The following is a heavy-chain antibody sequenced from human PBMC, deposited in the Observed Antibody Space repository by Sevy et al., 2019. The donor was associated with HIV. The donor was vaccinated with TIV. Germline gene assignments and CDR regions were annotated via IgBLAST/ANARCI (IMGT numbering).Heavy chain of an antibody. D-gene: IGHD2-2*01. CDR2: IYYTGST. CDR1: GGSISSHY. Sequence: SETLSLTCTVSGGSISSHYWSWIRQPPGKGLEWIGYIYYTGSTNYNSSLKSRVTISVDTSRNQFSLKLSSVTAVDTAVYYCARGVIPAALSWFDPWGQGTLVTVSS. CDR3: ARGVIPAALSWFDP. J-gene: IGHJ5*02. V-gene: IGHV4-59*11.